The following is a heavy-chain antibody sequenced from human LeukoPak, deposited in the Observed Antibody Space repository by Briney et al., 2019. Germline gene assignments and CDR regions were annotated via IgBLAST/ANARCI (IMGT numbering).Heavy chain of an antibody. Sequence: GGSLRLSCAASGFTFSSYSMNWIRQAPGKGLEWVSSISSSTSYIYYADSVKGRFTISKDNAKNSLYLQMNSLRAVDTAVYYCARAGGSTVSHSDYWGQGTLVTVSS. J-gene: IGHJ4*02. V-gene: IGHV3-21*01. CDR2: ISSSTSYI. D-gene: IGHD4-17*01. CDR3: ARAGGSTVSHSDY. CDR1: GFTFSSYS.